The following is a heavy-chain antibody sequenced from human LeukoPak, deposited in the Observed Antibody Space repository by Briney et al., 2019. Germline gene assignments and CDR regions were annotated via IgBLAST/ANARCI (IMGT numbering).Heavy chain of an antibody. J-gene: IGHJ4*02. Sequence: PGGSLRLSCAASGFTFSTYWMHWVRQGPGKGLVWLSQIKPDGSNIRYADSAKGRFTISRDNAKDTLYLQMNSLRDEDTAVYYCVRGTSAWKGLDYWGQGIQVTVSS. CDR2: IKPDGSNI. V-gene: IGHV3-74*01. CDR3: VRGTSAWKGLDY. D-gene: IGHD6-19*01. CDR1: GFTFSTYW.